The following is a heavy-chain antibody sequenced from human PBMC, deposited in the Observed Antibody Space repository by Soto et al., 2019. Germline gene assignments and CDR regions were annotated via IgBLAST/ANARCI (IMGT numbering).Heavy chain of an antibody. Sequence: SETLSLTCTVSGGSISSGDYYWSWIRQPPGKGLEWIGYINYSGSTYYNPSLKRRVTISVDTSRNQFSLKLSSVTAADTAVYYCARAPYHYDSSGYYHFDYWGQGTLVTVSS. CDR1: GGSISSGDYY. CDR3: ARAPYHYDSSGYYHFDY. J-gene: IGHJ4*02. D-gene: IGHD3-22*01. V-gene: IGHV4-30-4*01. CDR2: INYSGST.